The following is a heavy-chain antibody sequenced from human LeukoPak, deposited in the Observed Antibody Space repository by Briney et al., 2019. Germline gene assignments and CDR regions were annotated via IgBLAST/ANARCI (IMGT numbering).Heavy chain of an antibody. J-gene: IGHJ3*02. CDR1: GFTFTDYC. CDR2: ISSRDSTI. CDR3: ARGLYGSGTYTVFDI. Sequence: GGSLRLSCAASGFTFTDYCMSWIRQAPGKGLEWVSYISSRDSTIYYTDSVKGRFTISRDNAKKSLYLQLNSLRAEDTAVYYCARGLYGSGTYTVFDIWGQGTMVTVSS. V-gene: IGHV3-11*01. D-gene: IGHD3-10*01.